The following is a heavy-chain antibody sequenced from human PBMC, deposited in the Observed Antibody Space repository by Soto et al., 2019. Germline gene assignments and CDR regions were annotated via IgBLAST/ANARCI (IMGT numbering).Heavy chain of an antibody. CDR1: GFIFSNYA. D-gene: IGHD2-2*01. Sequence: EVQLLDSGGGLVQPGGSLRLSCAASGFIFSNYAMSWVRQAPGKGLEWVSAISGSGGDTFYVGSVKGRFTISRDNSKNTLSLPMNSLRAEDTATYYCAKDAGRGGGSAFDCWGQGTLVTVSS. CDR2: ISGSGGDT. J-gene: IGHJ4*02. CDR3: AKDAGRGGGSAFDC. V-gene: IGHV3-23*01.